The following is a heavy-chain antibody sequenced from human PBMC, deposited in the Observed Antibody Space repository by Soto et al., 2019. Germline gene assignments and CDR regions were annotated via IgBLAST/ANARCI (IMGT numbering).Heavy chain of an antibody. CDR1: GFTFSSYA. D-gene: IGHD1-26*01. V-gene: IGHV3-23*01. CDR2: ISGSGGST. J-gene: IGHJ4*02. Sequence: EVQLLESGGGLVQPGGSVRLSCAASGFTFSSYAMRWVRQAPGKGLEWVSAISGSGGSTYYADSVKGRFTISRDNSKNTVYLQMNSLRGEDTAVYYCARRGSGSYYDYWGQGTLVTVSS. CDR3: ARRGSGSYYDY.